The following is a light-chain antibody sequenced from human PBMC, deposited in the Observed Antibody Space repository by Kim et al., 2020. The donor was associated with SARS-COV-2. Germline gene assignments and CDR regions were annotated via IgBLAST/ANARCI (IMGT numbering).Light chain of an antibody. Sequence: ALGQIVRITCQGDSLRSYYASWYQQKPGQAPVLVIYGKNNRPSGIPDRFSGSRSGNTASLTITGAQAEDEADYYCNSRDSSGNHEVFGGGTQLTVL. CDR2: GKN. V-gene: IGLV3-19*01. CDR1: SLRSYY. CDR3: NSRDSSGNHEV. J-gene: IGLJ2*01.